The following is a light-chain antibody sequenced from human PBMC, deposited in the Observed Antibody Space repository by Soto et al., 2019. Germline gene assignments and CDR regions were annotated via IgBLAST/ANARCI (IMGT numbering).Light chain of an antibody. Sequence: AIRMTQSPSSFSASTGDSVTITCRASQGISSYLAWYQQKPGKTPKLLIYGASTLQSGVPSRFSGSGSGTDFTLTISRLQSEDFASYYCQQYYNGWTFGQGTKVEIK. J-gene: IGKJ1*01. CDR2: GAS. CDR1: QGISSY. V-gene: IGKV1-8*01. CDR3: QQYYNGWT.